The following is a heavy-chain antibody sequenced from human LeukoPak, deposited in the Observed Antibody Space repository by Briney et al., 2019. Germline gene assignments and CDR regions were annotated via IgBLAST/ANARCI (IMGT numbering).Heavy chain of an antibody. Sequence: SVKVSCKASGGTFSSYAISWVRQAPGQGLEWMGRIIPILGIANYAQKSQGRVTITADKSTSTAYMELSSLRSEDTAVYYCATPGHYYDSSGYNDAFDIWGQGTMVTVSS. V-gene: IGHV1-69*04. D-gene: IGHD3-22*01. CDR1: GGTFSSYA. J-gene: IGHJ3*02. CDR2: IIPILGIA. CDR3: ATPGHYYDSSGYNDAFDI.